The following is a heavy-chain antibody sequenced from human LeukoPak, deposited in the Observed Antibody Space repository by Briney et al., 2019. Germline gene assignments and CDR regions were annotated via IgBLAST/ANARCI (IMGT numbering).Heavy chain of an antibody. V-gene: IGHV1-18*01. CDR3: AKDRWRDGSSSFDN. CDR1: GYTFTSYS. J-gene: IGHJ4*02. Sequence: GASVKVSCKASGYTFTSYSINWVRQAPGQGLEWMGWISTYNGNTNYAQKLQGRVTMTTDTSTSTAYMELRSLRSDVTAVYYCAKDRWRDGSSSFDNWGQGTLVTVSS. CDR2: ISTYNGNT. D-gene: IGHD6-6*01.